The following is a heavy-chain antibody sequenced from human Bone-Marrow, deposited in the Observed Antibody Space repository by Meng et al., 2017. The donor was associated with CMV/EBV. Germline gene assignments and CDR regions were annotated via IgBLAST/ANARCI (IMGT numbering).Heavy chain of an antibody. J-gene: IGHJ4*02. CDR2: ISGSGGRT. Sequence: CARSGFTFSSYAMSWVRQAPGKGLEWVSAISGSGGRTYYADTVKGRFTIYRDNSKNTLYLQMNSLRAEDTAVYYCAKDHYGDYLWDYWGQGTLVTVSS. CDR1: GFTFSSYA. D-gene: IGHD4-17*01. CDR3: AKDHYGDYLWDY. V-gene: IGHV3-23*01.